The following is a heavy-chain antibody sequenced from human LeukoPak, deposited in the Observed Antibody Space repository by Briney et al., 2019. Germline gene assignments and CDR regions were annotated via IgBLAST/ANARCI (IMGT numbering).Heavy chain of an antibody. CDR3: ARHRYYYRSGSYYGAPYYMDV. CDR2: INHSGST. CDR1: GGSFSGYY. V-gene: IGHV4-34*01. J-gene: IGHJ6*03. Sequence: SETLSLTCAVYGGSFSGYYWSWIRQPPGKGLEWIGEINHSGSTNYNPSLKSRVTISVDTSKNQFSLKLSSVTAADTAVYYCARHRYYYRSGSYYGAPYYMDVWGRGTTVTISS. D-gene: IGHD3-10*01.